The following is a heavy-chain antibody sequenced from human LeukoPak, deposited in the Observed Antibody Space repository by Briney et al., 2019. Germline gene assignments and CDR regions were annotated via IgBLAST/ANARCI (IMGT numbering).Heavy chain of an antibody. D-gene: IGHD2-15*01. CDR3: ARVNCSGGSCSHTSYYYYGMDV. CDR1: GYTFTSYD. V-gene: IGHV1-8*01. CDR2: MNPNSGNT. Sequence: ASVKVPCKASGYTFTSYDINWVRQATGQGLEWMGWMNPNSGNTGYAQKFQGRVTMTRNTSISTAYMELSSLRSEDTAVYYCARVNCSGGSCSHTSYYYYGMDVWGQGTTVTVSS. J-gene: IGHJ6*02.